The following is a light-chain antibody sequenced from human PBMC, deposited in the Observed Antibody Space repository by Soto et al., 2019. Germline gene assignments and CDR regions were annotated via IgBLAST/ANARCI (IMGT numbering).Light chain of an antibody. CDR2: LGSDGSQ. CDR1: SGHSSYA. J-gene: IGLJ3*02. CDR3: QTWGSGIRV. V-gene: IGLV4-69*01. Sequence: QAVLTQSPSTSASLGASVKITCTLSSGHSSYAIAWHQQQPEKGPRYLMTLGSDGSQRKGDGIPDRFSGSSSGAERYLTISSLQSEDEADYYCQTWGSGIRVFGGGTQLTVL.